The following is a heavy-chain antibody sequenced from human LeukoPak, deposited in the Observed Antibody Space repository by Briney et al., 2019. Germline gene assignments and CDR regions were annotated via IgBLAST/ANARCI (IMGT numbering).Heavy chain of an antibody. CDR1: GFSFSTCA. V-gene: IGHV3-23*01. CDR2: ISGSGGST. Sequence: GGSLRLSCAASGFSFSTCAMSWVCQAPGKGLEWVSAISGSGGSTYYADSVKGRFTISRDNSKNTLYLQMNSLRAEDTAVYYCAKVPYSGYDLHYWGQGTLVTVSS. CDR3: AKVPYSGYDLHY. D-gene: IGHD5-12*01. J-gene: IGHJ4*02.